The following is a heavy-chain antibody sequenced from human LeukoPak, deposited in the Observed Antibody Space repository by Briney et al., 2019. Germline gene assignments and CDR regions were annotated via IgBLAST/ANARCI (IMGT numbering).Heavy chain of an antibody. D-gene: IGHD6-6*01. CDR3: ARGRIAARRGFGY. V-gene: IGHV4-34*01. J-gene: IGHJ4*02. CDR1: GGSFRGYY. Sequence: SETLSLTCAVYGGSFRGYYWSWIRQPPGKGLEWIGEINHSGSTNYNPSLKSRVTISVDTSKNQFSLKLSSVTAANTAVYYCARGRIAARRGFGYWGQGTLVTVSS. CDR2: INHSGST.